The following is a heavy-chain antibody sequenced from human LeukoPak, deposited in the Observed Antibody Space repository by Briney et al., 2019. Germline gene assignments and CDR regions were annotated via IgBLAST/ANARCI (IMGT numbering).Heavy chain of an antibody. CDR2: ISAYNGNT. Sequence: ASVKVSCKASGYTFTSYGISWVRQAPGQGLEWMGWISAYNGNTNYAQKLQGRVTMTTDTSTSTAYMELRGLRSAHPPVYSCAIVFSLLTFGGFIGGGGFDYWGQGTLVTVSS. CDR1: GYTFTSYG. CDR3: AIVFSLLTFGGFIGGGGFDY. D-gene: IGHD3-16*02. J-gene: IGHJ4*02. V-gene: IGHV1-18*04.